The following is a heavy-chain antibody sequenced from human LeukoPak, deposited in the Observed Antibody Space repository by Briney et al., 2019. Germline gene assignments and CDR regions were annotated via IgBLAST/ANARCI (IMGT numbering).Heavy chain of an antibody. V-gene: IGHV4-31*03. CDR2: ISYSGSP. Sequence: PSDTLSLTCTVSGASISSGGYYWSWIRKHPGKGLEWIEYISYSGSPYYNPSLKSRVTISVDTSRNQFSLKLSSVTAADTAVYYCARGPHCSSTSCYSEYFHHWGQGTLVTVSS. CDR3: ARGPHCSSTSCYSEYFHH. J-gene: IGHJ1*01. CDR1: GASISSGGYY. D-gene: IGHD2-2*01.